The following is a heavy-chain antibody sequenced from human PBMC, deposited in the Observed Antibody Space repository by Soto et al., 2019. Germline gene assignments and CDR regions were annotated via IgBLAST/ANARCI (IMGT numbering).Heavy chain of an antibody. J-gene: IGHJ4*02. D-gene: IGHD5-18*01. CDR1: GFTFSSYA. CDR3: AREGYSYGYLLFDY. CDR2: ISYDGSNK. Sequence: GGSLRLSCAATGFTFSSYAMHWVRQAPGKGLEWVAVISYDGSNKYYADSVKGRFTISRDNSKNTLYLQMNSLRAEDTAVYYCAREGYSYGYLLFDYWGQGTLVTVSS. V-gene: IGHV3-30-3*01.